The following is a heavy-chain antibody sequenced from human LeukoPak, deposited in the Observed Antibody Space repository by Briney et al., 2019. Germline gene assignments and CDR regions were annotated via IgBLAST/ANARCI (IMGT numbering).Heavy chain of an antibody. D-gene: IGHD2-21*02. J-gene: IGHJ3*02. V-gene: IGHV3-30-3*02. CDR1: GFTFNSYA. CDR3: AKTKVGTGLDALDI. Sequence: GRSLRLSCAASGFTFNSYAMHWVRQAAGRGLEWVAIISYAGSNKLYADSVKGRFAISRDNSKNTLYLQMDSLRAEDTAVYYCAKTKVGTGLDALDIWGQGTMVTVSS. CDR2: ISYAGSNK.